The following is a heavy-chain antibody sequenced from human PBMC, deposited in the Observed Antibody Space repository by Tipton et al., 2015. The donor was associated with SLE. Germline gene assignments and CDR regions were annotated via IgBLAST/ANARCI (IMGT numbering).Heavy chain of an antibody. CDR3: ARVGYCSGGSCLYWYFDL. D-gene: IGHD2-15*01. J-gene: IGHJ2*01. CDR2: FSSGGST. V-gene: IGHV3-53*05. Sequence: SLRLSCAASGFTVSSNYMSWVRQAPGKGLEWVSVFSSGGSTYYADSVKGRFTISRDNSKNTLYLQMNSLRAEDTAVYYCARVGYCSGGSCLYWYFDLWGRGTLVTVSS. CDR1: GFTVSSNY.